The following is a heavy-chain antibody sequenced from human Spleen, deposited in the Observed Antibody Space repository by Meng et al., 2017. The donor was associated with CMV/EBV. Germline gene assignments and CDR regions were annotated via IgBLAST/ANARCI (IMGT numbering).Heavy chain of an antibody. Sequence: ASVKVSCKASGYTFTGYYMPWVRQAPGQGLEWMGWINPNSGGTNYAQKFQGRVTITRDTSNSTAYMELSRLRSDDTDVYCRARRGPPLADFWSGYYNTPFDPWGQGTLVTVSS. CDR3: ARRGPPLADFWSGYYNTPFDP. CDR1: GYTFTGYY. D-gene: IGHD3-3*01. J-gene: IGHJ5*02. V-gene: IGHV1-2*02. CDR2: INPNSGGT.